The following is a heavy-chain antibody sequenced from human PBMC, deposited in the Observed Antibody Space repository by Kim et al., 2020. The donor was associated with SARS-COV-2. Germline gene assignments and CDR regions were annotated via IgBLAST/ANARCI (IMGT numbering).Heavy chain of an antibody. D-gene: IGHD1-20*01. V-gene: IGHV3-21*01. Sequence: GGSLRLSCAASGFTFSSYSMNWVRQAPGKGLEWVSSISSSSSYIYYADSVKGRFTISRDNAKNSLYLQMNSLRAEDTAVYYCARGPSKGRITGTEFYYGMDVWGQGTTVTVSS. J-gene: IGHJ6*02. CDR1: GFTFSSYS. CDR3: ARGPSKGRITGTEFYYGMDV. CDR2: ISSSSSYI.